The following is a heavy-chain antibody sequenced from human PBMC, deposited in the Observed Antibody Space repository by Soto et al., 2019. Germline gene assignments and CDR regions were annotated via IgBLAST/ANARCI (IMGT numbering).Heavy chain of an antibody. Sequence: ASVKVSCKASGYTFTSYGISWVRQAPGQGLEWMGWISAYNGNTNYAQKLQGRVTMTTDTSTSTAYMELRSLRSDDTAVYYCVRVGCGGDCYGNDAFDMWGEGRMVTVSS. V-gene: IGHV1-18*01. D-gene: IGHD2-21*02. CDR1: GYTFTSYG. CDR2: ISAYNGNT. CDR3: VRVGCGGDCYGNDAFDM. J-gene: IGHJ3*02.